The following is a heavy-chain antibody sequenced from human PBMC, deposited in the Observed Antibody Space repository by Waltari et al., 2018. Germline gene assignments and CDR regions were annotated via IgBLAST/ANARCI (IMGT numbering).Heavy chain of an antibody. CDR2: INHRGST. Sequence: QVQLQQWGAGLLKPSETLSLTCAVYGWSFRNYYWSWIRQPPGKGLEWIGEINHRGSTTPNPSLKSRVTISVDTSKNQFSLKLNSVTAADTAVYYCARQGAAARIFDLWGRGTLVTVSS. D-gene: IGHD6-13*01. CDR1: GWSFRNYY. J-gene: IGHJ2*01. V-gene: IGHV4-34*01. CDR3: ARQGAAARIFDL.